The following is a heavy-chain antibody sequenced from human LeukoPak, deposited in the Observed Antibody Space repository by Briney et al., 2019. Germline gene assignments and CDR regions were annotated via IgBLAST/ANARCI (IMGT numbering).Heavy chain of an antibody. Sequence: KTSETLSLTCTVSGDSISSYYWSWIRQSPGKGLEWIGYIYHRGNTNYNPSLKSRVNISVDTSKTQFSLHLNSVTAADTAVYYCARTFPTVTAYFDYWGQGSLVTVSS. CDR3: ARTFPTVTAYFDY. CDR1: GDSISSYY. V-gene: IGHV4-59*08. J-gene: IGHJ4*02. D-gene: IGHD4-17*01. CDR2: IYHRGNT.